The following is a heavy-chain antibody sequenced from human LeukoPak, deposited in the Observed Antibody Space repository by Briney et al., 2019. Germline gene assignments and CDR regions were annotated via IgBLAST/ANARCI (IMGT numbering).Heavy chain of an antibody. Sequence: GSLRLSCAASGFTFSSYWSWIRQPPGKGLEWIGYIYYSEITNYNPSLTSRFTLSLHTSKNQHSLKVTSVTAADTAVYHCARGGWSDYKASDPFDIWGQGTMVTVSS. D-gene: IGHD1-26*01. CDR1: GFTFSSY. CDR2: IYYSEIT. CDR3: ARGGWSDYKASDPFDI. V-gene: IGHV4-59*12. J-gene: IGHJ3*02.